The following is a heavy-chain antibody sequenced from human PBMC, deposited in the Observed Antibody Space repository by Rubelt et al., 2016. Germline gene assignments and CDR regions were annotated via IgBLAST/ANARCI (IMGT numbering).Heavy chain of an antibody. CDR2: IDPRDSYI. Sequence: EVQLVQSGAEVKKPGESLRISCKGSGYNFTTYWISWVRQTPGKGREWMGRIDPRDSYINYSPSFQGHVTISAYKSISTAYLQWGSLKASDTAMYYCGRGNSWYPLWGQGTLVTVSS. CDR1: GYNFTTYW. D-gene: IGHD6-13*01. CDR3: GRGNSWYPL. J-gene: IGHJ4*02. V-gene: IGHV5-10-1*03.